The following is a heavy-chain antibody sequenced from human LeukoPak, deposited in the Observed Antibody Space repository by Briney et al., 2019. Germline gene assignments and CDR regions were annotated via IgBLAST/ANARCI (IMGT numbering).Heavy chain of an antibody. D-gene: IGHD2-2*01. J-gene: IGHJ3*02. CDR3: AGQARPGSAEGAFDI. Sequence: GGSLRLSCTASGFTFSSYDMHWLRQDPGKGLEWVSAISTAGDPYYLDSVKGRFTISRENTKNSFYLQMNSLRAGDTAVYYCAGQARPGSAEGAFDIWGQGTMVTVSS. CDR2: ISTAGDP. V-gene: IGHV3-13*05. CDR1: GFTFSSYD.